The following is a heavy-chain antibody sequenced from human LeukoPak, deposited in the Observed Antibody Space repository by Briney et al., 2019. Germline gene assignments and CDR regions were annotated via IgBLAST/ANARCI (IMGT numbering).Heavy chain of an antibody. V-gene: IGHV3-7*04. CDR2: IKRDGREK. J-gene: IGHJ4*02. Sequence: GGSLRLSCAASGFTFSSYWMSWVRQAPGKGLEWVANIKRDGREKYYVDSVKGRFTISRDNAKNSLYLQMTSLRAEEAAVYYCARGYGDSIHFDYWGQGTLVTVSS. CDR1: GFTFSSYW. D-gene: IGHD4-17*01. CDR3: ARGYGDSIHFDY.